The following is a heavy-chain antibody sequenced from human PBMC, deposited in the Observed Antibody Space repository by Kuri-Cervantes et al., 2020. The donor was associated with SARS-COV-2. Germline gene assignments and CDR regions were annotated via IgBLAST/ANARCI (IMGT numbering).Heavy chain of an antibody. J-gene: IGHJ5*02. D-gene: IGHD6-19*01. CDR3: ARAVVVAASNWFDP. V-gene: IGHV1-45*02. Sequence: SVKVSCKASGYTFTYRYLHWVRQAPGQALEWMGWITPFNGNTNYAQKFQDRVTITRDRSMSTAYMELSSLRSEDTAMYYCARAVVVAASNWFDPWGQGTLVTVSS. CDR2: ITPFNGNT. CDR1: GYTFTYRY.